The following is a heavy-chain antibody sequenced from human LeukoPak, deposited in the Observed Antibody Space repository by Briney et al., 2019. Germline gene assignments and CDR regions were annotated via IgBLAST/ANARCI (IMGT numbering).Heavy chain of an antibody. V-gene: IGHV4-39*07. Sequence: SETLSLTCTVSGGSIRSSGYYWGWIRQPPGKGLEWIGEVNLQGSTNYSPSLMGRVAISVDKSENHVSLQLTSVTAADTAVYYCAREGGPYRPLDYSGPGTLVTVSS. CDR2: VNLQGST. CDR1: GGSIRSSGYY. J-gene: IGHJ4*02. CDR3: AREGGPYRPLDY.